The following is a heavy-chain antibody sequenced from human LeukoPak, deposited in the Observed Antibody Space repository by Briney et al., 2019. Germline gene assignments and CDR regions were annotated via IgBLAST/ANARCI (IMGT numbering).Heavy chain of an antibody. CDR2: ISAYNGNT. CDR1: GYTFTSNY. D-gene: IGHD3-10*01. CDR3: ARESPAPELLWFGELSGYSFDY. V-gene: IGHV1-18*04. J-gene: IGHJ4*02. Sequence: ASVKVSCKAFGYTFTSNYMHWVRQAPGQGLEWMGWISAYNGNTNYAQKLQGRVTMTTDTSTSTAYMELRSLRSDDTAVYYCARESPAPELLWFGELSGYSFDYWGQGTLVTVSS.